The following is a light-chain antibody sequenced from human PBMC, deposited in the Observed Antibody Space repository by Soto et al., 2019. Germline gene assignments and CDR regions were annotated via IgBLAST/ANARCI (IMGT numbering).Light chain of an antibody. CDR2: SNN. J-gene: IGLJ1*01. CDR3: AAWDDSLNGV. CDR1: SSNIGSNT. V-gene: IGLV1-44*01. Sequence: QLVLTQPPSASGTPGQRVTISCSGSSSNIGSNTVNWYQQLPGTAPKLLIYSNNQRPSGVPDRFSGSKSGTSASLAISGLQSEDEADYYCAAWDDSLNGVFGNGTKLTVL.